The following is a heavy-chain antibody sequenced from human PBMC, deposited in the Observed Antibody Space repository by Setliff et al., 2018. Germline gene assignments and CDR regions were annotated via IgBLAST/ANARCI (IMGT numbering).Heavy chain of an antibody. CDR2: INAGNGNT. CDR3: ARDTYIGDFWSGYYIQGQFDP. Sequence: ASVKVSCKASGYTFTSYGISWVRQAPGQGLEWMGWINAGNGNTKYSQKFQGRVTITRDTSANTAYMELSSLRSEDTAVYYCARDTYIGDFWSGYYIQGQFDPWGQGTLVTVSS. D-gene: IGHD3-3*01. CDR1: GYTFTSYG. J-gene: IGHJ5*02. V-gene: IGHV1-3*01.